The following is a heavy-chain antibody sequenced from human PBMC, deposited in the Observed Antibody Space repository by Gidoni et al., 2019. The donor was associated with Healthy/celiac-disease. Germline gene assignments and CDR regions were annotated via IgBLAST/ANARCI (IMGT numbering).Heavy chain of an antibody. CDR2: INHSGST. J-gene: IGHJ4*02. Sequence: QVQPQQWGAGAVKPSEDLSPTLAGYGGGFRGYYWGWIRQPPGKGLEWIGEINHSGSTNYNPSLKSRVTISVDTSKNQFSLKLSSVTAADTAVYYCARLVYCSSTSCRSSGGDYWGQGTLVTVSS. CDR1: GGGFRGYY. D-gene: IGHD2-2*01. V-gene: IGHV4-34*01. CDR3: ARLVYCSSTSCRSSGGDY.